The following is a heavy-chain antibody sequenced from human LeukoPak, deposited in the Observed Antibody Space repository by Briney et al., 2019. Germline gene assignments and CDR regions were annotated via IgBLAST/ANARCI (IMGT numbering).Heavy chain of an antibody. CDR2: MNPNSGNT. D-gene: IGHD3-3*01. CDR1: GYTFTSYD. J-gene: IGHJ6*03. CDR3: ARDFTTRSSTTASNYYYYMDV. V-gene: IGHV1-8*03. Sequence: ASVKVSCKASGYTFTSYDINWVRQATGQGLEWMGWMNPNSGNTGYAQKFQGRVTITRNTSISTAYMELSSLRSEDTAVYYCARDFTTRSSTTASNYYYYMDVWGKGTTVTVSS.